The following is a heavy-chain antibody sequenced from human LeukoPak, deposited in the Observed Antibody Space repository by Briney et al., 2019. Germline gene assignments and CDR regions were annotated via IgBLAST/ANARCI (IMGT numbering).Heavy chain of an antibody. D-gene: IGHD2-15*01. CDR2: IIPILGTA. V-gene: IGHV1-69*16. J-gene: IGHJ4*02. Sequence: SVKVSCKASGGSFRSYTICWVRQAPGQGLEWMGGIIPILGTANYAQKFQGRATLITDESTSTAYMELSSLRSEDTAVYYCARRDSATPYYFDYWGQGTLVTVSS. CDR3: ARRDSATPYYFDY. CDR1: GGSFRSYT.